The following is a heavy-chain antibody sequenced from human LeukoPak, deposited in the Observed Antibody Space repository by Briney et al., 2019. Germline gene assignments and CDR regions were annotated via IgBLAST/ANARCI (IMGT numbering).Heavy chain of an antibody. Sequence: GGSLRLSCAASGFTFSSYSMNWVRQAPGKGLEWVSSISSSSSYIYYADSVKGRFTISRDNAKNSLYLQMNSLRAEDTAVYYCARSEWFGELVYYFDYWGQGTLVTVSS. CDR2: ISSSSSYI. CDR3: ARSEWFGELVYYFDY. D-gene: IGHD3-10*01. CDR1: GFTFSSYS. J-gene: IGHJ4*02. V-gene: IGHV3-21*01.